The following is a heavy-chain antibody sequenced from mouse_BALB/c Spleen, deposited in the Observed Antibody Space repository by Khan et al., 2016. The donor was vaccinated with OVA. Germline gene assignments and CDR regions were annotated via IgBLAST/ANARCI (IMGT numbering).Heavy chain of an antibody. CDR1: GYTFTTAG. D-gene: IGHD2-14*01. Sequence: QIQLVQSGPELKKPGETVRISCKASGYTFTTAGIQWVQKMPGKGLKWIGWINTHSGVPKYAEDFKGRFAFSLEISVSTAYLQIANLKKEDTATYFCARGGAAYYRNDGGAMEYWGQGTSVTVSA. CDR3: ARGGAAYYRNDGGAMEY. V-gene: IGHV9-4*02. J-gene: IGHJ4*01. CDR2: INTHSGVP.